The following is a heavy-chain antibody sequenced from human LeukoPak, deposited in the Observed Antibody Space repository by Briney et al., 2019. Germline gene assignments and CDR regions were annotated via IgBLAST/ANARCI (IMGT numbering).Heavy chain of an antibody. V-gene: IGHV3-30*02. CDR1: GFTFRTYG. J-gene: IGHJ1*01. CDR2: IRYDATTK. Sequence: PGGSLRLSCAATGFTFRTYGMHWVRQAPGKGLDWVAFIRYDATTKYYADSVKGRFTISRDNSKNTLYLQMNSLRDEDTAVYYCAKGVPGMTAAGTPAEYFQHWGQGTLVTVSS. CDR3: AKGVPGMTAAGTPAEYFQH. D-gene: IGHD6-13*01.